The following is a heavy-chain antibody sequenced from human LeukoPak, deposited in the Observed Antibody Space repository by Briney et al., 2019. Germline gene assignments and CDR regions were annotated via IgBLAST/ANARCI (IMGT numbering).Heavy chain of an antibody. CDR3: ARELLVDYGSGSLDY. J-gene: IGHJ4*02. CDR2: ISSSSSTI. D-gene: IGHD3-10*01. V-gene: IGHV3-48*04. Sequence: PGGSLRLSCAASGFTFSSYSMNWVRQAPGKGLEWVSYISSSSSTIYYADSVKGRFTISRDNAKNSLYLQMNSLRAEDTAVYYCARELLVDYGSGSLDYWGQGTLVTVSS. CDR1: GFTFSSYS.